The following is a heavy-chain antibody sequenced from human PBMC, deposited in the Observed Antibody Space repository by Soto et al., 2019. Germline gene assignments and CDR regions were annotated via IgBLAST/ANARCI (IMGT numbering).Heavy chain of an antibody. CDR3: ARDCVRSGGSCDGPGVDY. J-gene: IGHJ4*02. D-gene: IGHD2-15*01. CDR1: CYTFSSYG. Sequence: ASVKVSFKASCYTFSSYGISWVRQAPGQGLEWMGWISAYNGNTNYAQKLQGRVTMTTDTSTSTAYMELRSLRSDDTAVYYCARDCVRSGGSCDGPGVDYWGQGTLVTVSS. V-gene: IGHV1-18*01. CDR2: ISAYNGNT.